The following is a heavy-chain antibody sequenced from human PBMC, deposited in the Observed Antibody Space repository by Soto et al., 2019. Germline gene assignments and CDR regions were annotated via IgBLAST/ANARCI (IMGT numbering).Heavy chain of an antibody. V-gene: IGHV3-23*01. Sequence: VGSLRLSCAVSGFTFSNHAMSWVRQAPGKGLEWVSAISTAVGATYYADSVKGRFTISRDDSKNTLYLQMDSLRAEDTAVYYCAKDRTAAARNFDYWGQGTLVTVPS. CDR2: ISTAVGAT. J-gene: IGHJ4*02. D-gene: IGHD6-25*01. CDR1: GFTFSNHA. CDR3: AKDRTAAARNFDY.